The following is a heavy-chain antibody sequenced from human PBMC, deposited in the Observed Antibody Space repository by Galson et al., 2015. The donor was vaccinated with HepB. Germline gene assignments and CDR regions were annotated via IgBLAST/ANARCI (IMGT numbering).Heavy chain of an antibody. J-gene: IGHJ4*02. CDR2: IIPILGIA. Sequence: SVKVSCKASGGTFSSYTISWVRQAPGQGLEWMGRIIPILGIANYAQKFQGRVTITADKSTSTAYMELSSLRSEDTAVYYCAAVLLWFGEQRSFDYWGQGTLVTVSS. CDR3: AAVLLWFGEQRSFDY. V-gene: IGHV1-69*02. CDR1: GGTFSSYT. D-gene: IGHD3-10*01.